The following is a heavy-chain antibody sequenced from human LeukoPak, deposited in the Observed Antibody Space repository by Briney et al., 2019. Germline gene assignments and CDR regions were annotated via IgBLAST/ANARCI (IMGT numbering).Heavy chain of an antibody. V-gene: IGHV3-30*18. CDR3: AKDLWSRNVAADDTVV. D-gene: IGHD3-10*01. CDR2: ISYDGNDK. CDR1: GFTFSSYG. J-gene: IGHJ4*02. Sequence: PGKSLRLSCAASGFTFSSYGMHWVRQAPGKGLEWVAFISYDGNDKYYADSMKGRFTISRDNSKNTLNLQMNSLGAEDTAVYYCAKDLWSRNVAADDTVVWGQGTLVTVSS.